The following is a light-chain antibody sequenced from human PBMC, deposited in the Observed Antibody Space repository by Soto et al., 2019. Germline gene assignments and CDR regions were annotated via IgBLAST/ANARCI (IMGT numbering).Light chain of an antibody. CDR1: SSDIGSYNR. CDR2: EVS. J-gene: IGLJ1*01. Sequence: QSVLTQPPSVSGSPGQSVAISCTGTSSDIGSYNRVAWYQQSPGTAPKLIIYEVSNRPSGVPDRFSGSKSGNTASLTISGLLAEDEADYYCSSFTTSSTYVFGTGTKVTVL. V-gene: IGLV2-18*02. CDR3: SSFTTSSTYV.